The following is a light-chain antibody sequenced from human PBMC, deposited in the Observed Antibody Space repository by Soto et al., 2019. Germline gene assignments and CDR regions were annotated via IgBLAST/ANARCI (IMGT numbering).Light chain of an antibody. CDR1: QSVRNSY. Sequence: PGERVTLSCRASQSVRNSYLAWYQQKPGQAPRLLIYVYTRATGISDRFSGSGSGTDFTLTISRLEPEDSAVYYCQQYGSSPWTFGQGTKVEIK. CDR2: VY. J-gene: IGKJ1*01. V-gene: IGKV3-20*01. CDR3: QQYGSSPWT.